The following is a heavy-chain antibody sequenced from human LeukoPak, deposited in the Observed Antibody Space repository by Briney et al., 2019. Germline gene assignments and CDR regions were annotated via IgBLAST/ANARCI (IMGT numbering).Heavy chain of an antibody. V-gene: IGHV3-48*01. CDR1: GFTFSSYS. CDR3: ARDLPVPAAALDY. J-gene: IGHJ4*02. D-gene: IGHD2-2*01. Sequence: GGALRLSCAVSGFTFSSYSMNWVRQAPGKGLEWVSYISSSSSTIYYADSVKGRFTISRDNAKNSLYLQMNSLRAEDTAVYYCARDLPVPAAALDYWGQGTLVTVSS. CDR2: ISSSSSTI.